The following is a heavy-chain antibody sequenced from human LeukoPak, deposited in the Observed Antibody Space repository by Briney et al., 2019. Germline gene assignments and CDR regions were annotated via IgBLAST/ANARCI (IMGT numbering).Heavy chain of an antibody. J-gene: IGHJ5*02. CDR2: IKQDGSEK. D-gene: IGHD3-10*01. Sequence: GGSLRLSCAASGFTFSSYWMSWVRQAPGKGLEWVANIKQDGSEKYYVDSVKSRFTISRDNAKNSLYLQMNSLRAEDTAVYYCARCSRQYYYGSGTPPDWFDPWGQGTLVTVSS. V-gene: IGHV3-7*01. CDR1: GFTFSSYW. CDR3: ARCSRQYYYGSGTPPDWFDP.